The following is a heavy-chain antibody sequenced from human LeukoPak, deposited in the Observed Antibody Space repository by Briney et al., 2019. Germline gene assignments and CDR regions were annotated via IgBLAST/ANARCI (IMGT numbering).Heavy chain of an antibody. V-gene: IGHV4-59*01. CDR1: GGSISSNY. CDR3: ARDTPGGYDFWWFDP. Sequence: SETLSLTCTVSGGSISSNYWSWIRQPPGKGLEWIGYNTYFGSASYNPSLKSRVTISVDTSKNQFSLKLSSVTAADTAVYYCARDTPGGYDFWWFDPWGQGTLVTVSS. D-gene: IGHD5-12*01. J-gene: IGHJ5*02. CDR2: NTYFGSA.